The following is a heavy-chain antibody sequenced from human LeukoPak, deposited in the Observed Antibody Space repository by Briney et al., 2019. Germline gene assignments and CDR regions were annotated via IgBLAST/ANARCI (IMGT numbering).Heavy chain of an antibody. D-gene: IGHD3-16*01. CDR3: ARDYDYCYMDV. J-gene: IGHJ6*03. V-gene: IGHV3-21*01. Sequence: DSVKGRFTISRDNAKNSLYLQMNSLRAEDTAAYYCARDYDYCYMDVWGKGTTVTVSS.